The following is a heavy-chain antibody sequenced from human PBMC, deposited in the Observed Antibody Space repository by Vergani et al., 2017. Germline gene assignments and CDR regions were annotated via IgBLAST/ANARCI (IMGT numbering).Heavy chain of an antibody. Sequence: QVQLVESGGGVVQRGGSLRLSCATSGFTLSNYDMQGIRQGPGKGLEFVAFIQFDGSNQYYADSVKGRFTLSRDFSKNTLYLQMNSLRTDDTATYYCAKHFRGWGFDYGGQGTQLIVS. J-gene: IGHJ4*02. CDR2: IQFDGSNQ. V-gene: IGHV3-30*02. CDR1: GFTLSNYD. CDR3: AKHFRGWGFDY. D-gene: IGHD3-16*01.